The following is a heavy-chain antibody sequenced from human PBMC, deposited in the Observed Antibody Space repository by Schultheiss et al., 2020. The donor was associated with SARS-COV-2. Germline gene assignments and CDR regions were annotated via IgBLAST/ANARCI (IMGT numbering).Heavy chain of an antibody. CDR1: GGSFSGYY. CDR2: IYYSGST. D-gene: IGHD2-2*01. J-gene: IGHJ5*02. Sequence: SETLSLTCAVYGGSFSGYYWSWIRQHPGKGLEWIGSIYYSGSTYYNPSLKSRVTISVDTSKNQFSLKLSSVTAADTAVYYCARGWVYCSSTSCNYWFDPWGQGTLVTVSS. CDR3: ARGWVYCSSTSCNYWFDP. V-gene: IGHV4-34*01.